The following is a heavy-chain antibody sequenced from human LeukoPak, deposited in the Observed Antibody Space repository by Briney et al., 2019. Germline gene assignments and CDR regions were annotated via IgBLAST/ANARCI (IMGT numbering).Heavy chain of an antibody. CDR3: ARVPAARYYYYGMDV. J-gene: IGHJ6*02. Sequence: SSQTLSLTCTVSGGSISSGDYYWSWIRQPPGKGLEWIGYIYYSGSTYYNPSLKSRVTISVDTSKHQFSLKLSSVTAADTAVYYCARVPAARYYYYGMDVWGQGTTVTVSS. CDR1: GGSISSGDYY. D-gene: IGHD2-2*01. CDR2: IYYSGST. V-gene: IGHV4-30-4*01.